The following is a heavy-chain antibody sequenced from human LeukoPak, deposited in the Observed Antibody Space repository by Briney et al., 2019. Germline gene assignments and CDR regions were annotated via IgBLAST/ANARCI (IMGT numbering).Heavy chain of an antibody. CDR1: GFTFSSHS. D-gene: IGHD1-26*01. CDR2: ISSSSSYI. Sequence: GGSLRLPCAASGFTFSSHSMNWVRKAPGKGLEWVSSISSSSSYIYNADSVKGRFTISRDNAKKSLYLQMDSLRAEDTAVYYCARDLGGPTTRGYFDSWGQGTLVTVSS. CDR3: ARDLGGPTTRGYFDS. V-gene: IGHV3-21*01. J-gene: IGHJ4*02.